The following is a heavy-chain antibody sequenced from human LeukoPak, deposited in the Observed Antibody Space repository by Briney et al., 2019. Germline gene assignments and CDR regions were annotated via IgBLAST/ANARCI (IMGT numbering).Heavy chain of an antibody. CDR3: ARDWRNKYSNSWSRGEWYFDL. Sequence: GGSLRLSRAASGFTFSSHSLNWVRQAPGKGLEWVSSISSSSSYIYYADSVNGRFSISRDNAKNSLVLQMNSLTAEDTAVFYCARDWRNKYSNSWSRGEWYFDLWGRGTLVTVSS. J-gene: IGHJ2*01. CDR2: ISSSSSYI. CDR1: GFTFSSHS. D-gene: IGHD6-13*01. V-gene: IGHV3-21*01.